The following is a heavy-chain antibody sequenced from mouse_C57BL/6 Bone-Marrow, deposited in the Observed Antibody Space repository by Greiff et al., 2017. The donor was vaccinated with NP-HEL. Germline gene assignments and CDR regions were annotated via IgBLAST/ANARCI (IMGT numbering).Heavy chain of an antibody. CDR1: GYTFTSYW. J-gene: IGHJ3*01. CDR3: EREGFAY. CDR2: INPSDSET. V-gene: IGHV1-52*01. Sequence: VQLQQPGAELVRPGSSVKLSCKASGYTFTSYWMHWVKQRPIQGLEWIGNINPSDSETHYNQNFKDKATLTVDKSSSTAYLQLSSLTSGDSAVYYCEREGFAYWGPGTLVTVSA.